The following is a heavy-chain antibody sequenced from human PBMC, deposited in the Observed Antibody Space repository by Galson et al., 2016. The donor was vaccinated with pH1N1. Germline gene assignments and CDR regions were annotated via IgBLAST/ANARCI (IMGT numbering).Heavy chain of an antibody. J-gene: IGHJ3*01. V-gene: IGHV4-38-2*02. CDR1: GYSISVGHY. CDR3: ARRGYTYGEDAFDL. CDR2: IYFTGST. Sequence: SETLSLTCTVSGYSISVGHYWAWIRQSPGKGLEWIGSIYFTGSTYYNPSLNNRVTLSVDTSKHHFSLKLTSVTAADTAVYYCARRGYTYGEDAFDLWGQGTMVTVS. D-gene: IGHD5-18*01.